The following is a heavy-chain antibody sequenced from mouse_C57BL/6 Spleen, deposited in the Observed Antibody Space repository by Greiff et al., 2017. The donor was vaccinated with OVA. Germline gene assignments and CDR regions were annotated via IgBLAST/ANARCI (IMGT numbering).Heavy chain of an antibody. CDR2: INPSSGYT. CDR3: ARGGDMRDYDWCAY. Sequence: QVQLQQSGAELARPGASVKLSCKASGYTFTSYTMHWVKQRPGQGLEWIGYINPSSGYTKYNQKFKDKATLTADKSSSTAYMQLSSLTSEDSAVYYCARGGDMRDYDWCAYWGQGTLVTVSA. V-gene: IGHV1-4*01. D-gene: IGHD2-4*01. CDR1: GYTFTSYT. J-gene: IGHJ3*01.